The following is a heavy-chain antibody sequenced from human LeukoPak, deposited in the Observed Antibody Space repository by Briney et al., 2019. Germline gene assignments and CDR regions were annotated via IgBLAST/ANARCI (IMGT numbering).Heavy chain of an antibody. J-gene: IGHJ4*02. D-gene: IGHD6-13*01. CDR1: GFTFSNYI. Sequence: WGSLSLSCAASGFTFSNYIIHWVRQAPGKGLEYVSAISSNGGSTCYANSVKGRFTISRDSAKNSLYLQMNSLRAEDTAVYYCARDGRTAAPDNYFDYWGQGTLVTVSS. CDR2: ISSNGGST. CDR3: ARDGRTAAPDNYFDY. V-gene: IGHV3-64*01.